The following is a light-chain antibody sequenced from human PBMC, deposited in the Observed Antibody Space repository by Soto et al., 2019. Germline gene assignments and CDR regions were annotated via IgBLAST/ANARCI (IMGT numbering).Light chain of an antibody. Sequence: QSVLTQPPSVSGAPGQRVTISCTGSSSNIGAGYDVHWYQQLPGTAPKLLIYGNTNRPSGVPDRFSGSKSGTSASLAITGLRPEDEAHYYCQSFDTRLSGYVFATGTKLTVL. J-gene: IGLJ1*01. CDR1: SSNIGAGYD. V-gene: IGLV1-40*01. CDR3: QSFDTRLSGYV. CDR2: GNT.